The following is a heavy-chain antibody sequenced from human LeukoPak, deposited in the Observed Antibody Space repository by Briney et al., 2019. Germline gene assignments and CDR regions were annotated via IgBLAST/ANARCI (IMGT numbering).Heavy chain of an antibody. CDR2: INHSGDT. Sequence: KTSETLSLTCAVYSASFSGYYWTWIRQPPGKGLEWIGEINHSGDTNYSPSLKSRVTISVDTSKAQFSLKLRSVTAADTAVYYCARRIPLVLRLSYYYGMDVWGQGTTVTVSS. D-gene: IGHD3-3*01. CDR1: SASFSGYY. CDR3: ARRIPLVLRLSYYYGMDV. V-gene: IGHV4-34*01. J-gene: IGHJ6*02.